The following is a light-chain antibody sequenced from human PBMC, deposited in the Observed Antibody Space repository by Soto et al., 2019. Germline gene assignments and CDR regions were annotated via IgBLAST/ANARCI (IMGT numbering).Light chain of an antibody. V-gene: IGKV3-15*01. CDR1: QSVRNT. J-gene: IGKJ1*01. CDR2: GTS. Sequence: EIVMTQSPATLSVSPGVRATLSCRASQSVRNTLAWYQQRPGQAPRLLIYGTSTRATGIPARFSGSGTGTEFTLTISRLQSEDFAVYYCQQYNDWPRTFGPGTRVEF. CDR3: QQYNDWPRT.